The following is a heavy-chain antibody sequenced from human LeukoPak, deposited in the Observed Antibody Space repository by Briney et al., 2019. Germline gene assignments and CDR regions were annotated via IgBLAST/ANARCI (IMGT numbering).Heavy chain of an antibody. CDR2: IRSKAYGGTT. CDR3: SRVVGDYVWEHYFDY. CDR1: GFTGDYA. V-gene: IGHV3-49*03. D-gene: IGHD3-16*01. J-gene: IGHJ4*02. Sequence: GGSLRLSCTASGFTGDYAMSWFRQAPGKGLEWVGFIRSKAYGGTTEYAASVKGRFTTSRDDSKSIAHLQMNSPKTEDTAVYYCSRVVGDYVWEHYFDYWGQGTLVTVSS.